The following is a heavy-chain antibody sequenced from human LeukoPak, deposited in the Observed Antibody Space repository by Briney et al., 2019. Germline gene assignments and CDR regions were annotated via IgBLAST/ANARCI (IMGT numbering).Heavy chain of an antibody. Sequence: GGSLRLSCAASGFTFSTYPMSWVRQTPERGLEWVSAISDTGGNTFYADSVKGRFTISRDNLKNTLYLQMNSLRAEDTAIYYCAKGRTNDYWGQGTLVTVSS. CDR2: ISDTGGNT. CDR1: GFTFSTYP. CDR3: AKGRTNDY. J-gene: IGHJ4*02. D-gene: IGHD1/OR15-1a*01. V-gene: IGHV3-23*01.